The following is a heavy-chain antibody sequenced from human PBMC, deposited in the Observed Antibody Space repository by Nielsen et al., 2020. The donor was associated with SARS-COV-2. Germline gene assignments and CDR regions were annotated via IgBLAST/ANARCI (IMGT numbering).Heavy chain of an antibody. Sequence: SETLSLTCTVSGGSISSSSYYWGWIRQPPGKGLEWIGSIYYSGSTNYTPSLKSRVTISIDMSKNQFSLKLTSVTAADTAVYYCARGQYRFDYCGQGTLVTVSS. CDR3: ARGQYRFDY. CDR1: GGSISSSSYY. V-gene: IGHV4-39*07. CDR2: IYYSGST. J-gene: IGHJ4*02. D-gene: IGHD1-1*01.